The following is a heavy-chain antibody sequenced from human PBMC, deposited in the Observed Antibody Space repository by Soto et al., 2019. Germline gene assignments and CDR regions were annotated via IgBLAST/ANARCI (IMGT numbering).Heavy chain of an antibody. V-gene: IGHV1-58*02. D-gene: IGHD2-2*01. CDR1: GFTFTSSA. CDR3: ARSLLDEYSSSWRSAYYGMDV. Sequence: SVKVSCKASGFTFTSSAMQWVRQARGQRLEWIGWIVVGSGNTNYAQKFQGRVTMTRDTSTSTVYMELSALISDDTAVYFCARSLLDEYSSSWRSAYYGMDVWGQGTTVTVSS. CDR2: IVVGSGNT. J-gene: IGHJ6*02.